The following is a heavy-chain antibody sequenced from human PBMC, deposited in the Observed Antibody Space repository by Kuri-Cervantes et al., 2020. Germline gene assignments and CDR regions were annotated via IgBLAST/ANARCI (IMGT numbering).Heavy chain of an antibody. CDR1: GGSIRTTIDY. Sequence: SETLSLTCTVSGGSIRTTIDYWAWIRQPPGKGLEWIGAIYYTGRTYYKPSLKSRVTISIDTSKNLFSLRLNSVTAADTAVYYCARANYGDFEGSFDYWGQGTLVTVSS. CDR3: ARANYGDFEGSFDY. D-gene: IGHD4-17*01. V-gene: IGHV4-39*07. J-gene: IGHJ4*02. CDR2: IYYTGRT.